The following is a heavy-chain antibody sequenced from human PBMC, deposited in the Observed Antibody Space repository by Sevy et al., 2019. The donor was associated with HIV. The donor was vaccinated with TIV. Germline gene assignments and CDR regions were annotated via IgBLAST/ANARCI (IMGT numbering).Heavy chain of an antibody. J-gene: IGHJ4*02. CDR2: ISALNGDT. CDR1: GYTFTSYG. V-gene: IGHV1-18*01. CDR3: ARAYCTGGRCYSLAY. D-gene: IGHD2-15*01. Sequence: ASVKVSCKASGYTFTSYGITWVRQAPGQGLEWMGWISALNGDTNYTQRLQGRVTMTTDTSTITAYMELRSLRSDDTAVYYCARAYCTGGRCYSLAYWGQGTLVTVSS.